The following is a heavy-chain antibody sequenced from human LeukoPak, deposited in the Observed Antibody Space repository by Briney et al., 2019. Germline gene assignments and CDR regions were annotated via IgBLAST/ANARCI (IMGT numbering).Heavy chain of an antibody. Sequence: PGGSLRLSCAPSGFISRTYWMTWVRQAPGKGLEWVANIKDDGSEKYYADGVKGRFTISRDNAKSSLYLQMNSLRVEDTAVYYCARDASSGFDYWGQGTLVTVSS. CDR1: GFISRTYW. D-gene: IGHD3-22*01. CDR3: ARDASSGFDY. J-gene: IGHJ4*02. V-gene: IGHV3-7*01. CDR2: IKDDGSEK.